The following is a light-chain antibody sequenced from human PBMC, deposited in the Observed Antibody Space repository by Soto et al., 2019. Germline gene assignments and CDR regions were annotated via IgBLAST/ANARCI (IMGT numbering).Light chain of an antibody. CDR3: SSYTSSSTRV. J-gene: IGLJ1*01. CDR1: GSDVGGYNY. Sequence: QCARTQPASVSGSPGQSITITCTGTGSDVGGYNYVSWYQQHPGKAPKLMIYDVSNRPSGVSNRFSGSKSGNTASLTISGLQAEDEADYYCSSYTSSSTRVFGTGTKVTVL. CDR2: DVS. V-gene: IGLV2-14*01.